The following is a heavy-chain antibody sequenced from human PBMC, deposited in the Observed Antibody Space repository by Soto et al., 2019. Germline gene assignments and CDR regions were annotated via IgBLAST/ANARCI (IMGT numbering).Heavy chain of an antibody. D-gene: IGHD2-21*02. J-gene: IGHJ4*01. Sequence: QVQLQESGPGLVKPSQTLSLTCSVSGGSIRSGDYYWTWIRQPPGKGLEWIGYIYYSGNALYSPSLKSRATISVDTSNNLFSLKLSSVTAADTAVYYCARVPGDLSFDSWGQGTLVTVSS. CDR3: ARVPGDLSFDS. V-gene: IGHV4-30-4*01. CDR1: GGSIRSGDYY. CDR2: IYYSGNA.